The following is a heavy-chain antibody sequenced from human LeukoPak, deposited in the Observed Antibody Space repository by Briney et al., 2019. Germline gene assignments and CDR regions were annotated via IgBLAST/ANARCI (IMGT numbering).Heavy chain of an antibody. D-gene: IGHD3-10*01. J-gene: IGHJ4*02. CDR2: IAWNSGNT. CDR3: AKDMNSYGSGSSYNPWGPFDS. V-gene: IGHV3-9*01. Sequence: TGGSLRLSCAASGFTFDNYAMHGVRQAPGKGLEWVSGIAWNSGNTGFADSVKGRFTISRDNAENSLSLQMNSLTPEDTAFYFCAKDMNSYGSGSSYNPWGPFDSWGQGTLVTVSS. CDR1: GFTFDNYA.